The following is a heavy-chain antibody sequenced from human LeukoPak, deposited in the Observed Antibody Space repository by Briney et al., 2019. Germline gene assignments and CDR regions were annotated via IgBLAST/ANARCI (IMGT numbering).Heavy chain of an antibody. J-gene: IGHJ4*02. V-gene: IGHV4-34*01. CDR3: ARGARYCSSTSCYTRPYYFDY. CDR1: GGSFSGYY. Sequence: SETLSLTCAVYGGSFSGYYWSWIRQPPGKGLEWIGEVNHSGSTNYNPSLKSRVTISVDTSKNQFSLKLSSVTAADTAVYYCARGARYCSSTSCYTRPYYFDYWGQGTLVTVSS. CDR2: VNHSGST. D-gene: IGHD2-2*02.